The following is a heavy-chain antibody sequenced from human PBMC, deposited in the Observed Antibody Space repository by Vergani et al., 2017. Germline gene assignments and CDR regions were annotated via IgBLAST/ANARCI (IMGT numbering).Heavy chain of an antibody. V-gene: IGHV4-59*01. J-gene: IGHJ4*02. CDR1: GVSISSYY. CDR3: ARDLMIGAVTVSDY. D-gene: IGHD3-16*01. Sequence: QVQLQESGPGLVKPSETLSLPFTVSGVSISSYYWSWIRQPPGKGLEWIGYIYYSGSTNYNPSLKSRVTISVDTSKNQFSLKLSSVTAADTAVYYCARDLMIGAVTVSDYWGQGTLVTVSS. CDR2: IYYSGST.